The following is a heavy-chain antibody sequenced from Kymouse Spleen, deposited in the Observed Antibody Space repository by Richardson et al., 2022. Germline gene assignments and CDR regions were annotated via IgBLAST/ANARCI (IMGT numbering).Heavy chain of an antibody. CDR2: IRSKANSYAT. D-gene: IGHD1-7*01. J-gene: IGHJ3*02. Sequence: EVQLVESGGGLVQPGGSLKLSCAASGFTFSGSAMHWVRQASGKGLEWVGRIRSKANSYATAYAASVKGRFTISRDDSKNTAYLQMNSLKTEDTAVYYCTRHWYNWNYAFDIWGQGTMVTVSS. CDR3: TRHWYNWNYAFDI. CDR1: GFTFSGSA. V-gene: IGHV3-73*02.